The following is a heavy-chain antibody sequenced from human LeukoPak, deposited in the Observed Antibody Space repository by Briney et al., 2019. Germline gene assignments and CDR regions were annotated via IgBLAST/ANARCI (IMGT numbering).Heavy chain of an antibody. Sequence: SETLSLTCTVSGDSISSHYLGWLRQPPGKGLEWIAYLYGNMRTKDNPSLKGRVTLSADTSKNQHSLRLSSVTAADTAVYYCATIKRGDVYGYFDFWGQGILVTVSS. V-gene: IGHV4-59*11. CDR2: LYGNMRT. D-gene: IGHD5-18*01. CDR1: GDSISSHY. J-gene: IGHJ4*02. CDR3: ATIKRGDVYGYFDF.